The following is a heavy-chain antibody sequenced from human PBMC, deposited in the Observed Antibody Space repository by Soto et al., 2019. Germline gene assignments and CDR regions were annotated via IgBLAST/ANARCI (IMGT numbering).Heavy chain of an antibody. CDR3: ARIDSVGYCSSTNCYGGFDI. Sequence: QLQMQESGPGLVKPSETLSLTCTVSGGSISRTSNFWGWIRQPPGKGLEWIGNIYYSGTTYYNPSLMCGVTVSVDTSTHQFSLVLYSVTAADSALYFCARIDSVGYCSSTNCYGGFDICGPGTMVTVSS. J-gene: IGHJ3*02. CDR2: IYYSGTT. D-gene: IGHD2-2*01. V-gene: IGHV4-39*01. CDR1: GGSISRTSNF.